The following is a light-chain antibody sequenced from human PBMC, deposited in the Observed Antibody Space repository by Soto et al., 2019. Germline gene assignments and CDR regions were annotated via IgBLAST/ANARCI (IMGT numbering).Light chain of an antibody. V-gene: IGKV3-15*01. CDR2: GAS. CDR1: RSVSSN. J-gene: IGKJ2*01. Sequence: EIVMTQSPDTLSVSPGERATLSCRASRSVSSNLAWYQQKPGQAPRLLIYGASTRATGIPARFSGSGSGTEFTLTISSLQSEDFAVYYCQQYDNWPPYTFGQGTKLEIK. CDR3: QQYDNWPPYT.